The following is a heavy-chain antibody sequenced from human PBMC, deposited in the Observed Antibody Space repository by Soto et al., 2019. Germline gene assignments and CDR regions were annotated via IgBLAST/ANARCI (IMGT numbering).Heavy chain of an antibody. CDR1: GGSISSGGYS. J-gene: IGHJ4*02. V-gene: IGHV4-30-2*01. CDR2: IYHSGST. D-gene: IGHD4-4*01. Sequence: TLSLPFAVSGGSISSGGYSWSLIRQPPGKGLEWIGYIYHSGSTYYNPSLKSRVTISVDRSKNQFSLKLSSVTAADTAVYYCARGMTTVTTLDYWGQGTLVTVSS. CDR3: ARGMTTVTTLDY.